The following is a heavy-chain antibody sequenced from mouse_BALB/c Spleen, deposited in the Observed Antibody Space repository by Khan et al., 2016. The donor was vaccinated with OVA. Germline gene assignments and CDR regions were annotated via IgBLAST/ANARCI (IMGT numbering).Heavy chain of an antibody. J-gene: IGHJ3*01. CDR2: IIPSNDYT. CDR3: ASEGAYYRSDGWFAY. Sequence: QVQLKESGAELARPGASVKMSCKASGYTFTTYTIHWVKQRPGQGLEWIGYIIPSNDYTNYNQKFKDRATLTADKSSSTAYMQLSSLTSEDSAVYDCASEGAYYRSDGWFAYWGQGTLVTVSA. D-gene: IGHD2-14*01. V-gene: IGHV1-4*01. CDR1: GYTFTTYT.